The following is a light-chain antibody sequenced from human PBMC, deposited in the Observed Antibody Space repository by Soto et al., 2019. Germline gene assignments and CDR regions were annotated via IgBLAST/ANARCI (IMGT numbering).Light chain of an antibody. Sequence: NFMLTQPHSESESPGKTVTISCTRSSGSIAFNYVQWYQQRPGSAPTAVIYEDNRRPSGVPDRFSGSIDSSSNSASLTISGLKTEDEADYYCQSFDSSNWVFGGGTKVTVL. J-gene: IGLJ3*02. CDR3: QSFDSSNWV. V-gene: IGLV6-57*04. CDR1: SGSIAFNY. CDR2: EDN.